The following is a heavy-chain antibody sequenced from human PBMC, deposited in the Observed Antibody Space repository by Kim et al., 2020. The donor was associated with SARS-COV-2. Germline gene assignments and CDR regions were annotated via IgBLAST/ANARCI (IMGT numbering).Heavy chain of an antibody. Sequence: GGSLRLSGAASGFTFSSYGMHWVRPAPGKGLEWVAVIWYDGSNKYYADSVKGRFTISRDNSKNTLYLQMNSLRAEDTAVYYCARDATYYYDSSGYPDAFDIWGQGTMVTVSS. D-gene: IGHD3-22*01. CDR2: IWYDGSNK. CDR3: ARDATYYYDSSGYPDAFDI. V-gene: IGHV3-33*01. J-gene: IGHJ3*02. CDR1: GFTFSSYG.